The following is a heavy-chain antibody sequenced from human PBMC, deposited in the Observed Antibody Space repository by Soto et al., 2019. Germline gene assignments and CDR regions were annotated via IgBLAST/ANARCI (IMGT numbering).Heavy chain of an antibody. CDR2: IKSKTDGGTA. J-gene: IGHJ4*02. CDR1: GFTFDNAW. Sequence: EVQLVESGGGLVKPGGSLRLSCAASGFTFDNAWMSWVRQAPGKGLEWVGRIKSKTDGGTADYAAPVKGRFTISRDDSKNTLFLQMNSLKTEDTAVYYCTTDRGHMYDFDYWDQGTLVPVSS. D-gene: IGHD2-8*01. CDR3: TTDRGHMYDFDY. V-gene: IGHV3-15*01.